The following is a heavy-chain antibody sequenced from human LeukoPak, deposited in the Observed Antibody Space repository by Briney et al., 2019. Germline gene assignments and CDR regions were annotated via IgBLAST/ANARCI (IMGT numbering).Heavy chain of an antibody. Sequence: PGGSLRLSCAASGFTFSRYSINWVRQAPGRGLEWVSYIDSTSSPIYYTHSVKGRFTVSRDNAKNSLYLQMNSLRAEDTAVYYRTRQGVFGEVDYWGQGILVTVSS. CDR1: GFTFSRYS. J-gene: IGHJ4*02. CDR2: IDSTSSPI. CDR3: TRQGVFGEVDY. V-gene: IGHV3-48*01. D-gene: IGHD3-10*02.